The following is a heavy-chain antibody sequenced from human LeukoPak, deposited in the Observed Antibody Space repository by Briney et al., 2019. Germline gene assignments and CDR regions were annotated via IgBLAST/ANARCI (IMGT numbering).Heavy chain of an antibody. CDR2: IYTSGGT. V-gene: IGHV4-61*02. D-gene: IGHD1-1*01. CDR3: ARETKQLEKTA. CDR1: GGSISSGSYY. J-gene: IGHJ5*02. Sequence: SETLSLTCTVSGGSISSGSYYWSWIRQPAGKGLEWIGRIYTSGGTNYNPSLKSRVTISVDTSKNQFSLKLSSVTAADTAVYYCARETKQLEKTAWGQGTLVTVSS.